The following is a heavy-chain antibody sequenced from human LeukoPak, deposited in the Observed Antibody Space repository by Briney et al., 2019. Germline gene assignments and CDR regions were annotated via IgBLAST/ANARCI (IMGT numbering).Heavy chain of an antibody. CDR1: GVSIRNGNHY. V-gene: IGHV4-30-4*01. CDR3: ARDRNSGYEFDY. Sequence: SETLSLTCTVSGVSIRNGNHYWSWIRQPPGKGLEWIGNIYFSGSTDYNPSLRSRVSISVDMSKNQFSLNLNSVTAADTAVYYCARDRNSGYEFDYWGQGTLVTVSS. J-gene: IGHJ4*02. CDR2: IYFSGST. D-gene: IGHD5-12*01.